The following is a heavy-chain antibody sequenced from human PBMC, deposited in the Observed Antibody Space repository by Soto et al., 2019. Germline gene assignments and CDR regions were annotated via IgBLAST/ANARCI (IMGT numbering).Heavy chain of an antibody. CDR3: ARVLLSVSGSYRLNYFDY. Sequence: PGGSLRLSCAASGFTFSSYSMNWVRQAPGKGLEWVSSISSSSSYIYYADSVKGRFTISRDNAKNSLYLQMNSLRAEDTAVYYCARVLLSVSGSYRLNYFDYWGQGTLVTVSS. D-gene: IGHD1-26*01. V-gene: IGHV3-21*01. CDR2: ISSSSSYI. CDR1: GFTFSSYS. J-gene: IGHJ4*02.